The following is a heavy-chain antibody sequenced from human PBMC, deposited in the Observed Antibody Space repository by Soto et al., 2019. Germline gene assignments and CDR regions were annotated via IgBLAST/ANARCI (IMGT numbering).Heavy chain of an antibody. V-gene: IGHV1-18*04. CDR1: GYTFTSYG. CDR2: IRAYNGYT. CDR3: VRASDGYRSRWYVGYFDY. J-gene: IGHJ4*02. Sequence: QVQLVQSGAEVKKPGASVKVSCKASGYTFTSYGISWVRQAPGQGLEWMGWIRAYNGYTNYAQKFQGRVTISTDTSTGTAYMELRSLISDGTGVYYCVRASDGYRSRWYVGYFDYWGQGTLVTASS. D-gene: IGHD6-19*01.